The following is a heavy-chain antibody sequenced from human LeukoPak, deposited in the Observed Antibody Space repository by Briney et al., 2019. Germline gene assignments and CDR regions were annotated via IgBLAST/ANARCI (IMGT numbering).Heavy chain of an antibody. D-gene: IGHD3-22*01. J-gene: IGHJ4*02. CDR2: INHSGST. CDR1: GYSISSGYY. Sequence: PSETLSLTCTVSGYSISSGYYWGWIRQPPGKGLEWIGEINHSGSTNYNPSLKSRVTISVDTSKNQFSLKLSSVTAADTAVYYCARGVGDQYYYGSSGNFDYWGQGTLVTVSS. V-gene: IGHV4-38-2*02. CDR3: ARGVGDQYYYGSSGNFDY.